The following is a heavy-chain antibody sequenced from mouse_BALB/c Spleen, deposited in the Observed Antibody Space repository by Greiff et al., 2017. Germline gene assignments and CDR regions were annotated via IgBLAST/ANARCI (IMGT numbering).Heavy chain of an antibody. J-gene: IGHJ4*01. CDR3: ARRGRHYAMDY. Sequence: EVKVVESGGGLVQPGGSLKLSCAASGFTFSSYTMSWVRQTPEKRLEWVAYISNGGGSTYYPDTVKGRFTISRDNAKNTLYLQMSSLKSEDTAMYYCARRGRHYAMDYWGQGTSVTVSA. V-gene: IGHV5-12-2*01. CDR2: ISNGGGST. CDR1: GFTFSSYT. D-gene: IGHD2-12*01.